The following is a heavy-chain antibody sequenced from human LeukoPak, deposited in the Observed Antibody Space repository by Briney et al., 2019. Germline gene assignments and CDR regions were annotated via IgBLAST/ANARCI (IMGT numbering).Heavy chain of an antibody. CDR1: GGSISSSSYY. CDR3: ARCGNLYGSGDP. J-gene: IGHJ5*02. CDR2: IYYSGST. V-gene: IGHV4-39*01. Sequence: SETLSLTCTVSGGSISSSSYYWGWIRQPRGKGLEWSGNIYYSGSTYYNPSLKSRVPISVDTSKNQFSLKLSSVTAADTAVYYCARCGNLYGSGDPWGQGTLVTVSS. D-gene: IGHD3-10*01.